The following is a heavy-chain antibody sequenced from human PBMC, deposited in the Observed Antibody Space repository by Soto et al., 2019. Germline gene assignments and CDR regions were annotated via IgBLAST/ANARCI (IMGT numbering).Heavy chain of an antibody. Sequence: SETLSLTCTVSGGSISSSSYYWGWIRQPPGKGLEWIGSIYYSGSTYYNPSLKSRVTISVDTSKNQFSLKLSSVTAADTAVYYCARHDGGGAGTTGWFDPWGQGTLVTVSS. CDR1: GGSISSSSYY. CDR2: IYYSGST. V-gene: IGHV4-39*01. CDR3: ARHDGGGAGTTGWFDP. J-gene: IGHJ5*02. D-gene: IGHD1-1*01.